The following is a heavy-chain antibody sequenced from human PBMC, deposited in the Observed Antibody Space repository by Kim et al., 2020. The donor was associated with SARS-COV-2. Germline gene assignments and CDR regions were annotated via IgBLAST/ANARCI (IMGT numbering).Heavy chain of an antibody. CDR2: ISYDGSNK. J-gene: IGHJ4*01. CDR3: ARDRSGSYPPGVIDY. D-gene: IGHD1-26*01. CDR1: GFTFTSYA. Sequence: GGSLRLSCAASGFTFTSYAMHWVRQAPGKGLEWVAVISYDGSNKYYADSVKGRFTISRDNSKNTLYLQMNSLRAEDTAVYYCARDRSGSYPPGVIDYWG. V-gene: IGHV3-30-3*01.